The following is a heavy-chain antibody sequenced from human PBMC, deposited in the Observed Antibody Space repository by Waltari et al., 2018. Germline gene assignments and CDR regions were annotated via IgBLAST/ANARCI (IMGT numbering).Heavy chain of an antibody. CDR1: GFTFSSYS. V-gene: IGHV3-21*01. CDR3: ARVEGSSWSIDY. CDR2: ISSSSSYI. J-gene: IGHJ4*02. D-gene: IGHD6-13*01. Sequence: EVQLVESGGGLVKPGGSLRLSCAASGFTFSSYSMNWVRQAPGKGLEGVSSISSSSSYIYYADSVKGRFTISRDNAKNSLYLQMNSLRAEDTAVYYCARVEGSSWSIDYWGQGTLVTVSS.